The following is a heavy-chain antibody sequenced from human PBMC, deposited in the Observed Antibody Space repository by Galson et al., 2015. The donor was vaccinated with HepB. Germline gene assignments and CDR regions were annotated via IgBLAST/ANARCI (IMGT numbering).Heavy chain of an antibody. V-gene: IGHV3-11*06. CDR3: ARVSAPELITMIVVQEPFDY. CDR1: GFSFSDYS. J-gene: IGHJ4*02. CDR2: ISSSSSYT. Sequence: SLRLSCAASGFSFSDYSMNWVRQAPGKGLEWVSYISSSSSYTNYADSVKGRFTISRDNAKNSLYLQMNSLRAEDTAVYYCARVSAPELITMIVVQEPFDYWGQGTLVTVSS. D-gene: IGHD3-22*01.